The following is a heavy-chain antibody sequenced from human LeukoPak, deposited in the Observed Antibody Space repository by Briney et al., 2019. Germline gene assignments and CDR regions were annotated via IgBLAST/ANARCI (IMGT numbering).Heavy chain of an antibody. D-gene: IGHD6-19*01. J-gene: IGHJ5*02. V-gene: IGHV3-23*01. CDR3: AKDRRHYSSGYNNWFDP. Sequence: GGSLRLSCAASRFTFSSYAMNWVRQAPGKGLEWVSAISGSGGSTYYADSVKGRFTISRDNSKNTLYLRMNSLRAEDTAVYYCAKDRRHYSSGYNNWFDPWGQGALVTVSS. CDR2: ISGSGGST. CDR1: RFTFSSYA.